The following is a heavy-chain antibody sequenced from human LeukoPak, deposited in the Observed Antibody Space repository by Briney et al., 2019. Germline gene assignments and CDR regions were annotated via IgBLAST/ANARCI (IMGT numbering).Heavy chain of an antibody. Sequence: GGSLRLSCAASGFTFSSYAMSWVRQAPGKGLEWVAYASGSGVGTYYADSVRGRFTISRDNSENTLYLQMNSLRAEDTAVYYCAKSGFRESERRSWFDPWGQGTLVTVSS. D-gene: IGHD1-1*01. CDR1: GFTFSSYA. CDR2: ASGSGVGT. CDR3: AKSGFRESERRSWFDP. J-gene: IGHJ5*02. V-gene: IGHV3-23*01.